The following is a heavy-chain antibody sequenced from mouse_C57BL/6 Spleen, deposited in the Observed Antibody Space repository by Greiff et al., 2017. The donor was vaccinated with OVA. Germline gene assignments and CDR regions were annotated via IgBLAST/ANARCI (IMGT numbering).Heavy chain of an antibody. Sequence: VQLQQSGAELARPGASVKMSCKASGYTFTSYTMHWVKQRPGQGLEWIGYINPSSGYTKYNQKFKDKATLTADKSSSTAYMQLSSLTSEDSAVYYCARAITTVVEGYFDVWGTGTTVTVFS. CDR2: INPSSGYT. J-gene: IGHJ1*03. V-gene: IGHV1-4*01. D-gene: IGHD1-1*01. CDR1: GYTFTSYT. CDR3: ARAITTVVEGYFDV.